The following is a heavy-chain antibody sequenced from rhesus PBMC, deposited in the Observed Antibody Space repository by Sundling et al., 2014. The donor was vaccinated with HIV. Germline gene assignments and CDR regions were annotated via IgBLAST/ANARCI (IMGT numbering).Heavy chain of an antibody. V-gene: IGHV4-165*01. CDR2: IGGSSGSR. Sequence: QVQLQESGPGLVKPSETLSLTCAVSSGSFSGSYWNWIRQPPGKGLESIGYIGGSSGSRYYNPSLKSRVTISTDTSKNQFSLKLSSVTAADTAVYYCARDGYSGNWRPIDYWGRGSPGHRLL. CDR1: SGSFSGSY. J-gene: IGHJ4*01. CDR3: ARDGYSGNWRPIDY. D-gene: IGHD6-25*01.